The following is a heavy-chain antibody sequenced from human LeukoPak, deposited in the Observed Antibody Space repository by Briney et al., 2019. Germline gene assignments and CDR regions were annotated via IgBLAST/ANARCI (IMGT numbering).Heavy chain of an antibody. V-gene: IGHV3-48*01. CDR2: ISSTSSTI. J-gene: IGHJ4*02. Sequence: PGGSLRLSCAASGYTFSAYNMNLVRQAPGKGLEWLSYISSTSSTIYYADSVKGRFIISRDNAKNSLYLQMNSLRAEDTAVYYCARDYYNTSGYYYGGYWGQGTLVTVSS. CDR3: ARDYYNTSGYYYGGY. CDR1: GYTFSAYN. D-gene: IGHD3-22*01.